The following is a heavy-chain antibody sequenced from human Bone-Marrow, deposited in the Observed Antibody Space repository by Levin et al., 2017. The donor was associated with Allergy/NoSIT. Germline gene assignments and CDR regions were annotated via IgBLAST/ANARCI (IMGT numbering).Heavy chain of an antibody. CDR1: GYTFSSYT. Sequence: ASVKVSCKPSGYTFSSYTLHWVRRAPGQSLEWMGWINPGKGNRSFSRKFQARFFISFDTSTSTAYMEGTSLTSEDTAVYYCASSSIWSWGDYFYAMGVWGQGTTVTVSS. CDR3: ASSSIWSWGDYFYAMGV. CDR2: INPGKGNR. D-gene: IGHD6-13*01. J-gene: IGHJ6*01. V-gene: IGHV1-3*01.